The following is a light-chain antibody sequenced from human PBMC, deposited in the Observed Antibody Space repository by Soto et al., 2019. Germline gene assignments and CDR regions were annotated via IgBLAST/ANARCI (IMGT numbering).Light chain of an antibody. CDR1: QSVSSNC. CDR2: GAS. CDR3: QQYGSSPQT. J-gene: IGKJ1*01. V-gene: IGKV3-20*01. Sequence: EIVLTQSPGTLFLSPGERATLSCRASQSVSSNCLAWYQQKPGQAPNLLIYGASSRATGIPDKFSGSGSGTDFTLTISRLEPEDFAVYFCQQYGSSPQTFGQGTKVDIK.